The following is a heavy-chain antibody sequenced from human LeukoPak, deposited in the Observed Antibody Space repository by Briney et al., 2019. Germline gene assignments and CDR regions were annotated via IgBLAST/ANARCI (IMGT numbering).Heavy chain of an antibody. CDR3: AKDQYSGIYYSFDY. D-gene: IGHD1-26*01. CDR2: ISRGGFEI. Sequence: PGGSLRLSCVGSGFTFDTYEMNWVRQAPGKGLEWLSFISRGGFEIHYAASVEGRFTISRDDAKNTLYLQMTSLRDEDTALYYCAKDQYSGIYYSFDYWGQGTLVTVSS. J-gene: IGHJ4*02. CDR1: GFTFDTYE. V-gene: IGHV3-48*03.